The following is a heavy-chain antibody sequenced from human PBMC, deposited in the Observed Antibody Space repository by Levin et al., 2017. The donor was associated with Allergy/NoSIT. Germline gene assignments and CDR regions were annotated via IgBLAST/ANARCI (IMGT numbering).Heavy chain of an antibody. J-gene: IGHJ4*02. D-gene: IGHD7-27*01. CDR2: ITKPSRTI. Sequence: GESLKISCAASGFILRTSDMNWVRQAPGKGLGWISFITKPSRTISYADSVKGRFTVSRDNAKNLLYLDMNSLRAEDTAVYYCVTDESGDEDFDYWGQGTLVTVSS. V-gene: IGHV3-48*01. CDR3: VTDESGDEDFDY. CDR1: GFILRTSD.